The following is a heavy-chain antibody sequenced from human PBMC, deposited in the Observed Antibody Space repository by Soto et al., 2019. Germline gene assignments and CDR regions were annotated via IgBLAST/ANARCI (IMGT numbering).Heavy chain of an antibody. CDR2: IGQDGSEK. Sequence: GGSLRVSWAAAGCTCGNSGMNWVRQAPGKGLEWVANIGQDGSEKYYVDSVKGRFTISRDNAKNALHLQMNSLRAEDTAVYYCTGDLRSDQWGQGTLVTVSS. CDR1: GCTCGNSG. D-gene: IGHD2-21*01. J-gene: IGHJ1*01. V-gene: IGHV3-7*01. CDR3: TGDLRSDQ.